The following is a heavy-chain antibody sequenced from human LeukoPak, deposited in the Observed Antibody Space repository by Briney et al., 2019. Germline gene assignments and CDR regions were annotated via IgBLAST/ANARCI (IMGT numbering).Heavy chain of an antibody. CDR1: GGSFSGYY. CDR3: ARLVTVRGVIPCDY. Sequence: PSETLSLTCAVYGGSFSGYYWSWIRQPPGKGLEWIGEINHSGSTNYNPSLKSRVTISVDTSKNQFSLKLSSVTAADTAVYYCARLVTVRGVIPCDYWGQGTLVTVSS. J-gene: IGHJ4*02. D-gene: IGHD3-10*01. CDR2: INHSGST. V-gene: IGHV4-34*01.